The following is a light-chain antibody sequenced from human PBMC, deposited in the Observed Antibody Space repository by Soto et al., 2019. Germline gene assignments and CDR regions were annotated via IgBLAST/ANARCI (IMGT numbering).Light chain of an antibody. J-gene: IGKJ2*01. CDR3: QQTYSAPYP. V-gene: IGKV1-39*01. CDR2: GAS. Sequence: DSQMPPSAYSLPAAGGDRVTITCRASQSISDYLNWYQHKQGKAPKLLMYGASSLRSGVPSRFSGSASGTDFTLTIGSLHPEAFATYYCQQTYSAPYPFGQGTKVEIK. CDR1: QSISDY.